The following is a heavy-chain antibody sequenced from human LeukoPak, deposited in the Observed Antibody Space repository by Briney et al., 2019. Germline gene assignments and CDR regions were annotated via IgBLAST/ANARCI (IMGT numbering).Heavy chain of an antibody. CDR3: ARALSWTTESYYYMDV. V-gene: IGHV1-8*01. Sequence: ASVKVSCKTSGYTFTSYDINWARQATGQGLEWMGWMNPNSGNTGYAQKFQGRVTMTKNTSISTAYMELSSLISEDTAVYYCARALSWTTESYYYMDVWGKGTTVTVSS. CDR2: MNPNSGNT. J-gene: IGHJ6*03. CDR1: GYTFTSYD. D-gene: IGHD3/OR15-3a*01.